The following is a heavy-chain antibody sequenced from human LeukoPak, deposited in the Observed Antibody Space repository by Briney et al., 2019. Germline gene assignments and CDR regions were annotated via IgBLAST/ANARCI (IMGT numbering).Heavy chain of an antibody. D-gene: IGHD6-13*01. CDR2: IYPGDSDT. CDR1: GYGFTSYW. Sequence: GESLKISCKGSGYGFTSYWIGWVRQMPGKGLEWMGIIYPGDSDTRYSPSFQGQVTISADKSISTAYLQWSSLKASDTAMYYCARERYSSSWGANWFDPWGQGTLVTVSS. J-gene: IGHJ5*02. CDR3: ARERYSSSWGANWFDP. V-gene: IGHV5-51*01.